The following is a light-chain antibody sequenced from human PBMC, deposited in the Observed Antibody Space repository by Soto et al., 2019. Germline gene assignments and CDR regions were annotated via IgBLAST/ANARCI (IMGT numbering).Light chain of an antibody. CDR1: SSDVGGHNY. Sequence: QSALTQVASVSASPGQSITISCTGTSSDVGGHNYVSWYQQHPGNAPKLMIYNVDYRPSGISNRFSGSKSGNTASLTISGLQADDEAYYYCGSYADSSTVVFGGGTQLTVL. CDR3: GSYADSSTVV. V-gene: IGLV2-14*03. CDR2: NVD. J-gene: IGLJ2*01.